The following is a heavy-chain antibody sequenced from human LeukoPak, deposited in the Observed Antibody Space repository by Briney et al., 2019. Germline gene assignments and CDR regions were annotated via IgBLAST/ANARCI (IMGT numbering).Heavy chain of an antibody. D-gene: IGHD5-18*01. V-gene: IGHV5-51*01. CDR3: ARRHKRGAYSYGVDY. CDR1: GYRFTNYW. Sequence: RGESLKISCKGSGYRFTNYWIAWVRQMPGKGLEWMGIIYPGDSDTRYSPSFQGQATISADKSISTAYLKWNSLKASDTAMYYCARRHKRGAYSYGVDYWGQGTLVTVSS. CDR2: IYPGDSDT. J-gene: IGHJ4*02.